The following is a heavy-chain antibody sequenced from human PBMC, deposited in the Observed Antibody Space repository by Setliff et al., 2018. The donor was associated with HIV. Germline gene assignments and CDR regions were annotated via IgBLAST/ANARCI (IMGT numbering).Heavy chain of an antibody. D-gene: IGHD3-22*01. CDR1: GGSISSGGYY. CDR3: ARAPYYDYRGLAVYYFDY. CDR2: IYYSGST. Sequence: SETLSLTCTVSGGSISSGGYYWSWIRQHPGKGLEWIGYIYYSGSTYYNPSLKSRVTISLDTSKNQSSLKVSSLTAADTAVYYCARAPYYDYRGLAVYYFDYWGQGTLVTVSS. V-gene: IGHV4-31*03. J-gene: IGHJ4*02.